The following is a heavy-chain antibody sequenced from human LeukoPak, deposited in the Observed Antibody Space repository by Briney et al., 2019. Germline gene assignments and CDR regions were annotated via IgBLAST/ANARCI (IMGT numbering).Heavy chain of an antibody. CDR1: GFTFSTYA. CDR3: AKGLYHYFGSGSYTLDY. J-gene: IGHJ4*02. V-gene: IGHV3-30*04. D-gene: IGHD3-10*01. Sequence: PGGSLRLSCAASGFTFSTYAMNWVRQAPGKGLEWVAVISDDGRHNYYADSVKGRFTISRDNSKNRLHLQVNSLRVEDTAIYYCAKGLYHYFGSGSYTLDYWGQGTQVTVSS. CDR2: ISDDGRHN.